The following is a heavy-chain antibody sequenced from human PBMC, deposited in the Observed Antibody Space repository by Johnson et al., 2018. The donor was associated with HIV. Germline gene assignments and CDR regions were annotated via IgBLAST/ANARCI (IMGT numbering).Heavy chain of an antibody. CDR2: INWNGGKT. CDR1: GFTFDDYG. J-gene: IGHJ3*01. Sequence: VQLVESGGGVVRPGGSLRVSCAASGFTFDDYGMSWVRQAPGKGLEWVSGINWNGGKTGYADSVKGRFIISRDNAKASVSLRMNSLRAEDTAMYYCARAKDAAYPYDAFDVWGHGTMVIVSA. V-gene: IGHV3-20*04. CDR3: ARAKDAAYPYDAFDV. D-gene: IGHD2-15*01.